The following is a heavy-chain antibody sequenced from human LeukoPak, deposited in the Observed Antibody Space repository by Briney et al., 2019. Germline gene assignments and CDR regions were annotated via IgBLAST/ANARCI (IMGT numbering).Heavy chain of an antibody. Sequence: SETLSLTCSLSGDSISRSDSYWDWIRQAPGKGLEWIGTIDYSGRTYYSPTLKSRVTMSVDRSNNQFSLNLRSVTAADTAVYYCARRRYYDGSGYLEWGQGTLLSVSS. CDR1: GDSISRSDSY. D-gene: IGHD3-22*01. CDR3: ARRRYYDGSGYLE. J-gene: IGHJ1*01. V-gene: IGHV4-39*01. CDR2: IDYSGRT.